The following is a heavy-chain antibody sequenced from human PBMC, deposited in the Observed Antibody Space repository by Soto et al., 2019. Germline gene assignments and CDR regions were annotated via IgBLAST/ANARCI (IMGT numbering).Heavy chain of an antibody. J-gene: IGHJ4*02. CDR3: AREVAGTSWYSVFDY. CDR2: IYHSGST. V-gene: IGHV4-4*02. D-gene: IGHD6-13*01. CDR1: GGSISSSNW. Sequence: SETLSLTCAVSGGSISSSNWWSWVRQPPGKGLEWIGEIYHSGSTNYNPSLKSRVTISVDKSKNQFSLKLSSVTAADMALYYCAREVAGTSWYSVFDYWGQGTLVTVSS.